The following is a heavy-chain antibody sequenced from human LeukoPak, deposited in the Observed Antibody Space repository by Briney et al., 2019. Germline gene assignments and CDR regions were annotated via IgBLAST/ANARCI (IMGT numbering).Heavy chain of an antibody. Sequence: ASVKVSCKASGYTFTSYGISWVRQAPGQGLEWMGWINTNTGNPTYAQGFTGRFVFSLDTSVSTAYLQISSLKAEDTAVYYCARDASSGRLHFDYWGQGTLVTVSS. V-gene: IGHV7-4-1*02. CDR1: GYTFTSYG. CDR2: INTNTGNP. CDR3: ARDASSGRLHFDY. D-gene: IGHD6-19*01. J-gene: IGHJ4*02.